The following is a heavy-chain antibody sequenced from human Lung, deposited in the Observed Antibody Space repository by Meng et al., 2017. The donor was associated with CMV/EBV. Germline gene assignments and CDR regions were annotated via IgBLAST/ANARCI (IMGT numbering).Heavy chain of an antibody. D-gene: IGHD1-1*01. CDR2: ISDSGDAK. J-gene: IGHJ4*02. V-gene: IGHV3-11*04. CDR1: GFTFSDYY. Sequence: GESXKISCAASGFTFSDYYMSWIRQAPGKGLEWVSYISDSGDAKFYGDSVKGRFTISRDNAKRSIFLQLNSLRADDTAVYYCARFVKDTSTWYSNYFDHWGKGTLVTVSS. CDR3: ARFVKDTSTWYSNYFDH.